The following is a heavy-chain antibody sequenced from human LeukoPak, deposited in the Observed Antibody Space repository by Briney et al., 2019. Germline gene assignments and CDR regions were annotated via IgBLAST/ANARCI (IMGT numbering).Heavy chain of an antibody. D-gene: IGHD4-17*01. J-gene: IGHJ1*01. CDR2: IKQDGSEK. CDR3: AKDYGDYGSLEYFQH. Sequence: GGSLRLSCAASGFTFSSYWMSWVRQAPGKGLEWVANIKQDGSEKYYVDSVKGRFTISRDNAKNSLYLQMNSLRAEDTAVYYCAKDYGDYGSLEYFQHWGQGTLVTVSS. V-gene: IGHV3-7*05. CDR1: GFTFSSYW.